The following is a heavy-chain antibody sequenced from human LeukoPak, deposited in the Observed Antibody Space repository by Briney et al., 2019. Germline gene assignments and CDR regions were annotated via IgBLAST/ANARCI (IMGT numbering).Heavy chain of an antibody. CDR3: ASVSYYYYYMDV. CDR1: GGSISSYY. Sequence: SETLSLTCTASGGSISSYYWSWIRQPPGKGLEWIGYIYYSGSTNYNPSLKSRVTISVDTSKNQFSLKLSSVTAADTAVYYCASVSYYYYYMDVWGKGTTVTISS. V-gene: IGHV4-59*01. J-gene: IGHJ6*03. CDR2: IYYSGST.